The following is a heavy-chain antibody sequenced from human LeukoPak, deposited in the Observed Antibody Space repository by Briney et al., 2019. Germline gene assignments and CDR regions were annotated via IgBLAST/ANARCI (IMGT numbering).Heavy chain of an antibody. V-gene: IGHV1-18*01. CDR3: ARDLWNFYDDSGYNRDFDS. J-gene: IGHJ5*01. Sequence: GPSVQISCKATSRISWVRQAPGQGLEWMGWIGTYGGDTYYAQKFQGRITVTTDTSTSTGYMELRNLRSDDTAVYYCARDLWNFYDDSGYNRDFDSWGQGTLVTVSS. D-gene: IGHD3-22*01. CDR1: TSR. CDR2: IGTYGGDT.